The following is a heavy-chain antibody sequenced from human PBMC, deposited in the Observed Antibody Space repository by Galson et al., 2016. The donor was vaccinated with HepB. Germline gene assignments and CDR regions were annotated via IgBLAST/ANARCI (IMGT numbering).Heavy chain of an antibody. CDR3: AKAAGSGPLIYWYFDL. CDR2: ISSGGYT. D-gene: IGHD3-10*01. CDR1: GLSVSSDY. Sequence: SLRLSCAASGLSVSSDYMSWVRQALGKGLEWVAVISSGGYTYYAQSVKGRLTISRDNSKNTLYLQMNRLRAEDTAVYYCAKAAGSGPLIYWYFDLWGRGTPVTVSS. V-gene: IGHV3-53*01. J-gene: IGHJ2*01.